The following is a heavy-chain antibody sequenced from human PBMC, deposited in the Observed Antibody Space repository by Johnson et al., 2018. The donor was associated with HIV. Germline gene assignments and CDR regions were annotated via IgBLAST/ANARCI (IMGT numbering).Heavy chain of an antibody. CDR3: TTAIVIDAFDI. CDR1: GFTFDDYG. V-gene: IGHV3-20*04. CDR2: INWNGGST. Sequence: LVESGGGLVQPGRSLRLSCAASGFTFDDYGMSWVRQAPGKGLEWVSGINWNGGSTGYADSVKGRFTISRDNAKNSLYLQMNSLRAEDTALYYCTTAIVIDAFDIWGQGTMVTVSS. D-gene: IGHD3-16*02. J-gene: IGHJ3*02.